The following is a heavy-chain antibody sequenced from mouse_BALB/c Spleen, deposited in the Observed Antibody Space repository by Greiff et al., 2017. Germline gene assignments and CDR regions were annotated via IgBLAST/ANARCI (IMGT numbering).Heavy chain of an antibody. CDR1: GYSITSDYA. CDR3: ARSGYGSSYYAMDY. CDR2: ISYSGST. V-gene: IGHV3-2*02. Sequence: VQLQQSGPGLVKPSQSLSLTCTVTGYSITSDYAWNWIRQFPGNKLEWMGYISYSGSTSYNPSLKSRISITRDTSKNQFFLQLNSVTTEDTATYYCARSGYGSSYYAMDYWGQGTSVTVSS. D-gene: IGHD1-1*01. J-gene: IGHJ4*01.